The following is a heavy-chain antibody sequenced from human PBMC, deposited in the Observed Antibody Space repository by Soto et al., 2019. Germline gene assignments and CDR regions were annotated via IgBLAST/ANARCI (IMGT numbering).Heavy chain of an antibody. D-gene: IGHD3-16*01. CDR1: GGSISSGDYY. CDR3: ARWGSGRRQGFDP. J-gene: IGHJ5*02. V-gene: IGHV4-31*03. Sequence: SETLSLTCTVSGGSISSGDYYWSWIRQHPGKGLEWIGYIYYSGSTYYNPSLKSRVTISVDTSKNQFSLKLSSVTAADTAVYYCARWGSGRRQGFDPWGQGTLVTVSS. CDR2: IYYSGST.